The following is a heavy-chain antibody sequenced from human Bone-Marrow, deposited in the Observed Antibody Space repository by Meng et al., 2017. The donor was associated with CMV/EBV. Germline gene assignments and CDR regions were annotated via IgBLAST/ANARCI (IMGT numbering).Heavy chain of an antibody. Sequence: GESLKISCAASGFTFSSYVMNWVRQAPGKGLEWVSSISGSSRYIYYADSVKGRFTMSRDNAKRSLYLQMNSLRVEDTAVYYCARVPLYSSGWPTSYDMAVWGQGPTVTGSS. D-gene: IGHD6-19*01. CDR3: ARVPLYSSGWPTSYDMAV. CDR1: GFTFSSYV. CDR2: ISGSSRYI. J-gene: IGHJ6*01. V-gene: IGHV3-21*01.